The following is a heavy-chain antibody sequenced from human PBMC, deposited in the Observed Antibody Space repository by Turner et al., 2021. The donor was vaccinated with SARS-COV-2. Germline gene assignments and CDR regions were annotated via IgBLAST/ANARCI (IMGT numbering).Heavy chain of an antibody. V-gene: IGHV4-39*01. CDR2: RYYRRST. CDR1: GRSISSSRSY. Sequence: QLQLQASGPGLVKTSETLSLTCTVSGRSISSSRSYWGWIRQPPGKGLEWIGGRYYRRSTYNNPSLKGRVTKAVDTSKNEFSLKLGSVTAADTAVYYCAGERRITMVRGVLTDYYGMDVWGQGTTVTVSS. J-gene: IGHJ6*02. D-gene: IGHD3-10*01. CDR3: AGERRITMVRGVLTDYYGMDV.